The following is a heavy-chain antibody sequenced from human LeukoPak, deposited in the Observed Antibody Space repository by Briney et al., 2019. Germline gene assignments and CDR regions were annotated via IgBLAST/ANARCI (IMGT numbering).Heavy chain of an antibody. V-gene: IGHV4-4*07. Sequence: SETLSLTCTVSGGSISSYYWSWIRQPAGKGLEWIGRIYTSGSTNYNPSLKSRVTISVDTSKNQFSLKLSSVTAADTAVYYCARAGTVVTPGYFDYWGQGTLVTVSS. CDR3: ARAGTVVTPGYFDY. CDR1: GGSISSYY. J-gene: IGHJ4*02. CDR2: IYTSGST. D-gene: IGHD4-23*01.